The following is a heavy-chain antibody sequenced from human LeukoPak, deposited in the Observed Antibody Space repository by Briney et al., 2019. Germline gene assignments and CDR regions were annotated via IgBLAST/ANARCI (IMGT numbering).Heavy chain of an antibody. CDR1: GGSISSYY. D-gene: IGHD6-19*01. V-gene: IGHV4-59*01. CDR3: ARFTVAGTLTGLLNYYYYGMDV. Sequence: KPSETLSLTCTVSGGSISSYYWSWIRQPPGKGLEWIGYIYYSGSTNYNPSLKSRVTISVDTSKNQFSLKLSSVTAADMAVYYCARFTVAGTLTGLLNYYYYGMDVWGQGTTVTVSS. CDR2: IYYSGST. J-gene: IGHJ6*02.